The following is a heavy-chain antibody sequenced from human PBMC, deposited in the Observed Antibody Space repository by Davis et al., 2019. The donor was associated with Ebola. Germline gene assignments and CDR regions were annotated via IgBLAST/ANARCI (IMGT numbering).Heavy chain of an antibody. J-gene: IGHJ4*02. V-gene: IGHV4-34*01. Sequence: MPSETLSLTCAVYGGSFSGYYWSWIRQPPGKGLEWIGEINHSGSTNYKPSLKSRVTISVDTSKNQFSLKLSSVTAADTAVYYCARGRKNYGSGSYYRFDYWGQGTLVTASS. CDR1: GGSFSGYY. D-gene: IGHD3-10*01. CDR2: INHSGST. CDR3: ARGRKNYGSGSYYRFDY.